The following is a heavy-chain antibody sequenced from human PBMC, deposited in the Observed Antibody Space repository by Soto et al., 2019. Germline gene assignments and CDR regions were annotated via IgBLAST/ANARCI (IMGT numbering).Heavy chain of an antibody. CDR2: IYWDDDK. D-gene: IGHD2-2*01. V-gene: IGHV2-5*02. CDR3: AHTQLGIGCRSTSCYGFDP. Sequence: VSGPTLVNATQTLTLTCTFSGFSLSTSGVGVGWIRQPPGKALEWLALIYWDDDKRYSPSVKGRLTITKDTSKNQVVLTMTNMDPVDTATYYCAHTQLGIGCRSTSCYGFDPWGQGTLVTVSS. J-gene: IGHJ5*02. CDR1: GFSLSTSGVG.